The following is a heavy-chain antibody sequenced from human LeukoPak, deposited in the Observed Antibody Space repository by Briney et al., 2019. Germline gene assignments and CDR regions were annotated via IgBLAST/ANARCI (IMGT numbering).Heavy chain of an antibody. CDR3: AKVGATTERPSVVFDY. Sequence: GGSLRLSCAASGFTFSSYAMSWVRQAPGKGLEWVSAISGSGGSTYYADSVKGRFTISRDNSKNTLYLQMNSLRAEDTAVYYCAKVGATTERPSVVFDYWGQGTLVTVSS. CDR2: ISGSGGST. D-gene: IGHD1-26*01. CDR1: GFTFSSYA. J-gene: IGHJ4*02. V-gene: IGHV3-23*01.